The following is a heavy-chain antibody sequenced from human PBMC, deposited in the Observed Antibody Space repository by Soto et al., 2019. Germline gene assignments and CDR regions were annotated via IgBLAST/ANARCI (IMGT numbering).Heavy chain of an antibody. D-gene: IGHD2-2*01. J-gene: IGHJ6*03. CDR1: GFTFSDYY. V-gene: IGHV3-11*01. CDR2: ISSSGSTI. Sequence: PGGSLRLSCAASGFTFSDYYMSWIRQAPGKGLEWVSYISSSGSTIYYADSVKGRFTISRDNAKNSLYLQMNSLRAEDTAVYYSARDKHTVPAERDYYYYYMDVWGKGTTVTVSS. CDR3: ARDKHTVPAERDYYYYYMDV.